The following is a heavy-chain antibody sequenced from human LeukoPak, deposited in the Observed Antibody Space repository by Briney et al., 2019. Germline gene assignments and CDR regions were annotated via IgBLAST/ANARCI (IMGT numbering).Heavy chain of an antibody. D-gene: IGHD4-11*01. CDR1: GFTFSSDW. CDR3: ARRGNYDTYYLDV. V-gene: IGHV3-7*01. Sequence: PGGSLRLSFAAHGFTFSSDWISWVRRAPGRGVGRVANIKQHGSEKYYVDSVNRRFTLSRDNDKNSLYLQMNSLRAEDTAVYYCARRGNYDTYYLDVWGKGTTVTVSS. J-gene: IGHJ6*03. CDR2: IKQHGSEK.